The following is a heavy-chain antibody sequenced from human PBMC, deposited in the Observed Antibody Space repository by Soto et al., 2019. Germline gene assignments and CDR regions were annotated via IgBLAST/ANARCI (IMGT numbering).Heavy chain of an antibody. D-gene: IGHD5-18*01. V-gene: IGHV6-1*01. CDR1: GDSVSSNSAA. CDR3: ARGNSYADVGYFYMDV. J-gene: IGHJ6*03. CDR2: TYYRSKWYN. Sequence: KQSQTLSLTCAISGDSVSSNSAAWNWIRQSPSRGLEWLGRTYYRSKWYNDYAVSVKSRITINPDTSKNQFSLQLNSVTPEDTAVYYCARGNSYADVGYFYMDVWGKGTTVTVSS.